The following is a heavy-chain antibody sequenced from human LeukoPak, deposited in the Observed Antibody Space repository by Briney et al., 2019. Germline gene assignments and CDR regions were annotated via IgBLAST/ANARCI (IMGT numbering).Heavy chain of an antibody. CDR2: INWNGGST. J-gene: IGHJ4*02. Sequence: GGSLRLSCAVSGFTFDDYGMSWVRQAPGKGLEWVSGINWNGGSTGYADSVKGRFTISRDNAKNSLYLQMNSPRAEDTALYYCARGLGSSIAAAGLDYWGQGTLVTVSS. CDR1: GFTFDDYG. V-gene: IGHV3-20*04. CDR3: ARGLGSSIAAAGLDY. D-gene: IGHD6-13*01.